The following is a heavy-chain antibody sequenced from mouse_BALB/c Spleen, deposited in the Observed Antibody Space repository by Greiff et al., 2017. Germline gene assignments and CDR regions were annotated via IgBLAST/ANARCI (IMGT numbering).Heavy chain of an antibody. J-gene: IGHJ3*01. Sequence: EVKLMESGGGLVKPGGSLKLSCAASGFTFSSYAMSWVRQTPEKRLEWVASISSGGSTYYPDSVKGRFTISRDNARNILYLQMSSLRSEDTAMYYCARGRDYYDSWFAYWGQGTLVTVSA. V-gene: IGHV5-6-5*01. CDR3: ARGRDYYDSWFAY. CDR2: ISSGGST. D-gene: IGHD2-4*01. CDR1: GFTFSSYA.